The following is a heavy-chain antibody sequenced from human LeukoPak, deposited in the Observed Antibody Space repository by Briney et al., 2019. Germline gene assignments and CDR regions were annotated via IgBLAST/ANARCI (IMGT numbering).Heavy chain of an antibody. CDR2: INPSGGST. J-gene: IGHJ4*02. D-gene: IGHD2-2*01. CDR1: GYTFTSYG. CDR3: ARDEVVPAAIFDY. V-gene: IGHV1-46*01. Sequence: ASVKVSCKASGYTFTSYGISWVRQAPGQGLEWMGIINPSGGSTSYAQKFQGRVTMTRDTSTSTVYMELSSLRSEDTAVYYCARDEVVPAAIFDYWGQGTLVAVSS.